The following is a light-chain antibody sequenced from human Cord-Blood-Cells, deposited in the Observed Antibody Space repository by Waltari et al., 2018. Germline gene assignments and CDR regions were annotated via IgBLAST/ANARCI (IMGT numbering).Light chain of an antibody. J-gene: IGLJ3*02. CDR3: SSYTSSSTWV. CDR1: SSDVGGYNY. Sequence: QSALTQPASVSGSPGQSITISCTGTSSDVGGYNYVSWYQQHPGKAPKLMIYDVSNRPSGVSKRFSGSKSGNTASLTISGLQAEDEVDYYCSSYTSSSTWVFGGGTKLTVL. CDR2: DVS. V-gene: IGLV2-14*03.